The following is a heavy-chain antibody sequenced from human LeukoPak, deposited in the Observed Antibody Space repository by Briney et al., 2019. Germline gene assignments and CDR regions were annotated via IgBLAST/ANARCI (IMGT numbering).Heavy chain of an antibody. Sequence: GGSLRLSCTASRFTFSDYYMSWIRQAPGKGLEWVSYISSSGATIYYADSVKGRFTISRDNAKNSLYLQMNSLRVEDTAVYYCARVPKFHYLDSWGPGTLVTVSS. V-gene: IGHV3-11*04. CDR2: ISSSGATI. J-gene: IGHJ4*02. D-gene: IGHD2-2*01. CDR3: ARVPKFHYLDS. CDR1: RFTFSDYY.